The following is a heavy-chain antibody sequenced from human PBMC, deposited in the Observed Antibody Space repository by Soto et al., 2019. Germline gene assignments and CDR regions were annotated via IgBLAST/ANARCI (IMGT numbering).Heavy chain of an antibody. D-gene: IGHD2-15*01. V-gene: IGHV4-31*03. CDR3: ARICNGGSCYSAWFDP. J-gene: IGHJ5*02. CDR1: GGSISSGGYY. Sequence: QVQLQESGPGLVKPSQTLSLTCTVSGGSISSGGYYWSWIRQHPGKGLEWIGYIYYSGSTYYNPSHKSRVTISVDTSKNQFSLKLSSVTAADTAVYYCARICNGGSCYSAWFDPWGQGTLVTVSS. CDR2: IYYSGST.